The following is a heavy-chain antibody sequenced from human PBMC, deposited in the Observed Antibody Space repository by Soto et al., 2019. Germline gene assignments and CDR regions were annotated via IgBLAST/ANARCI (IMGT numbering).Heavy chain of an antibody. D-gene: IGHD3-16*01. Sequence: GASVKVSCKASGYTFTSYAMHWVRQAPGQRLEWMGWINAGNGNTKYSQKFQGRVTMTTDTSTSTAYMDLRSLTSDDTAVYYCARDRVAGIWGDAFDIWGQGTMVTVSS. V-gene: IGHV1-3*01. CDR1: GYTFTSYA. J-gene: IGHJ3*02. CDR3: ARDRVAGIWGDAFDI. CDR2: INAGNGNT.